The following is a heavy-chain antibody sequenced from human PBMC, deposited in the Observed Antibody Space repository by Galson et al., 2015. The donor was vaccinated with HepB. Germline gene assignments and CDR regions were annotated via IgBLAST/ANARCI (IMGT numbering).Heavy chain of an antibody. CDR3: ARDHTFRGSSGWVFDY. V-gene: IGHV1-69*13. CDR1: GGTLSSYA. D-gene: IGHD6-19*01. CDR2: IIPIFGTA. J-gene: IGHJ4*02. Sequence: SVKVSCKASGGTLSSYAISWVRQAPGQGLEWMGGIIPIFGTANYAQKFQGRVTITADESTSTAYMELSSLRSGDTAVYYCARDHTFRGSSGWVFDYWGQGTLVTVSS.